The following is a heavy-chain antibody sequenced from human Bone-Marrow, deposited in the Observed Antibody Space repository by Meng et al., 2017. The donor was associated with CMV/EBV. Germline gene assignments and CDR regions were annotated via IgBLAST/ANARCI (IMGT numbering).Heavy chain of an antibody. CDR1: GGSVSSGSYY. Sequence: SETLSLTCTVSGGSVSSGSYYWSWIRQPPGKGLEWIGYIYYSGSTNYNPSLKSRVTISVDTSKNQFSLKLSSVTAADTAVYYCAGYIPGPDAFDIWGQGTMVTVSS. CDR2: IYYSGST. CDR3: AGYIPGPDAFDI. V-gene: IGHV4-61*01. D-gene: IGHD3-16*02. J-gene: IGHJ3*02.